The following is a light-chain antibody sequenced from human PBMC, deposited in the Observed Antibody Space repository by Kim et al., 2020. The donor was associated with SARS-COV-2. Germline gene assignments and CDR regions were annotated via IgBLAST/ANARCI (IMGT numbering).Light chain of an antibody. CDR2: RTN. CDR3: ALYMGSGIWV. CDR1: SGSVSTSHC. Sequence: GGTVTLTCGLTSGSVSTSHCPSWYQKTPGQAPRTLIYRTNTLSSGVPDRFSGSILGNKAALTISGAQADDESDYYCALYMGSGIWVFGGGTKLTVL. J-gene: IGLJ3*02. V-gene: IGLV8-61*01.